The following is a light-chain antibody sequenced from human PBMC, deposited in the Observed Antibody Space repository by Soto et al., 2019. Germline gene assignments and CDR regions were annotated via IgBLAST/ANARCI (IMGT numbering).Light chain of an antibody. Sequence: DIVLTQSPGTLSLSPGERATLSCRASQSVSSNHLAWYQQKPGQAPRLLIYGASTRATGIPARFSGSGSGTEFTLTISSLQSEDFAVYYCQPYDNWPPFTFGQGTRLEIK. V-gene: IGKV3D-15*01. CDR2: GAS. CDR3: QPYDNWPPFT. J-gene: IGKJ5*01. CDR1: QSVSSN.